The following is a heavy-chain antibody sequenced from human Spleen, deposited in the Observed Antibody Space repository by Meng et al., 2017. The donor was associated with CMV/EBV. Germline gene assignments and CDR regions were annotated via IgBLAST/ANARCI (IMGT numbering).Heavy chain of an antibody. CDR2: INHSGST. D-gene: IGHD6-6*01. J-gene: IGHJ4*02. CDR3: ASASIAARPYDY. Sequence: TCAVDGGSFSGYYWSWIRQPPGKGLEWIGEINHSGSTNYNPSLKSRVTISVDTSKNQFSLKLSSVTAADTAVYYCASASIAARPYDYWGQGTLVTVSS. CDR1: GGSFSGYY. V-gene: IGHV4-34*01.